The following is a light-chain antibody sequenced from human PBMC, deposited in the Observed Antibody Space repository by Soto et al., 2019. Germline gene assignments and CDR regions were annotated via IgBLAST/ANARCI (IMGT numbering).Light chain of an antibody. CDR3: QQSYSRPRT. J-gene: IGKJ1*01. Sequence: DIHMTQTPSSLSASVGDRVTITCRASQSISSYLNWYQQKPGKAPNLLIYTASSLESGVPSRFSGSGSGTDFTLTISSLQPEDFATYFCQQSYSRPRTFGQRTKVDI. V-gene: IGKV1-39*01. CDR1: QSISSY. CDR2: TAS.